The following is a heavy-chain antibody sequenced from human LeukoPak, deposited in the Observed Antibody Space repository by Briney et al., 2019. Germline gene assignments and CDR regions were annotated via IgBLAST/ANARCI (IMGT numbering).Heavy chain of an antibody. CDR1: GYTFITYG. J-gene: IGHJ4*02. D-gene: IGHD5-24*01. Sequence: ASVKVSCKASGYTFITYGVSWVRQAPGQGLEWMGWISTYNGNTNYAQKLQGRVTMTTDTSTSTAYMELRSLRSDDTAVYYCARRVGDGYVDYWGQGTLVTVSS. CDR3: ARRVGDGYVDY. CDR2: ISTYNGNT. V-gene: IGHV1-18*01.